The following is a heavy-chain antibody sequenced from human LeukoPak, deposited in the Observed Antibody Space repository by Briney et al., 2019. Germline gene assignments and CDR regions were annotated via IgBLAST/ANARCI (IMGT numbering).Heavy chain of an antibody. CDR1: GYTFTGYY. J-gene: IGHJ4*02. CDR2: INPNSGGT. Sequence: ASVKVSCKASGYTFTGYYMHWVRQAAGQGLEWMGWINPNSGGTNYAQKFQGRVTMTRDTSISTAYMELRSLRSDDTAVYYCARDISHAQYYYGSGSYSPSFDYWGQGTLVTVSS. CDR3: ARDISHAQYYYGSGSYSPSFDY. D-gene: IGHD3-10*01. V-gene: IGHV1-2*02.